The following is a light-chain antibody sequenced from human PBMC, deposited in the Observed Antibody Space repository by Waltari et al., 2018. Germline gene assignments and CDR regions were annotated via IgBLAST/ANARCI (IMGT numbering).Light chain of an antibody. V-gene: IGKV3-20*01. Sequence: EIVLTQSPVTMSLSPGERATLPCRASQSVSSSFLAWYQQKPGQAPRLLIYGASSRATGIPDRISGSGSGTDFTLTISRLEPEDFAVYYCQQYGSSPLTFGGGTKVEIK. CDR1: QSVSSSF. J-gene: IGKJ4*01. CDR2: GAS. CDR3: QQYGSSPLT.